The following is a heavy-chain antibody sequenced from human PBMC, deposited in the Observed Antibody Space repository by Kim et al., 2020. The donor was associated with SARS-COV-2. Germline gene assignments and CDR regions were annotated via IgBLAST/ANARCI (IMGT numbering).Heavy chain of an antibody. Sequence: GGSLRLSCAASGFTFSSYGMHWVRQAPGKGLEWVAVISYDGSNKYYADSVKGRFTISRDNSKNTLYLQMNSLRAEDTAVYYCAEGDYYMDVWGQGTTVTVSS. V-gene: IGHV3-30*03. CDR1: GFTFSSYG. CDR2: ISYDGSNK. J-gene: IGHJ6*02. D-gene: IGHD3-22*01. CDR3: AEGDYYMDV.